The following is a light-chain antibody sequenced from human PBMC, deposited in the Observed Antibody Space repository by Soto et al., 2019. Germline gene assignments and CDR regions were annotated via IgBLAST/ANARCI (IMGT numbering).Light chain of an antibody. CDR3: CSYAGSSTPLI. V-gene: IGLV2-23*02. J-gene: IGLJ1*01. CDR2: EVS. Sequence: SALTQPASVSGSPGQSITISCTGTSSDVGSYNLVSWYQQHPGKAPKLMIYEVSKRPSGVSNRFSGSKSGNTASLTISELQAEDEADYYCCSYAGSSTPLIFGTGTKVTVL. CDR1: SSDVGSYNL.